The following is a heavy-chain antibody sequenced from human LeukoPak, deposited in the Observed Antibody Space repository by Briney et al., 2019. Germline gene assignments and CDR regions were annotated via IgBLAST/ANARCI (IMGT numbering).Heavy chain of an antibody. Sequence: PSETLSLTCTVSGGSISSSSYYWGWIRPPPGKGLEWIGSIYYSGSTYYNPSLKSRVTISVDTSKNQFSLKLSFVTAADTAVYYCARPAPRYYYGSGSYYFDYWGQGTLVTVSS. CDR1: GGSISSSSYY. V-gene: IGHV4-39*01. D-gene: IGHD3-10*01. CDR3: ARPAPRYYYGSGSYYFDY. CDR2: IYYSGST. J-gene: IGHJ4*02.